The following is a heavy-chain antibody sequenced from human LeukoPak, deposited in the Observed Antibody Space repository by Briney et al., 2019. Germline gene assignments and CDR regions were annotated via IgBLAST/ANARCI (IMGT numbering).Heavy chain of an antibody. D-gene: IGHD4-23*01. V-gene: IGHV3-74*01. CDR1: GFTFSSYW. CDR2: INSGGSST. Sequence: GGSLRLSCAASGFTFSSYWMHWVRQAPGKGLVWVSRINSGGSSTSYADSVKGRFTISRDNSKNTLYLQMNSLRAEDTAVYYCAKDLLRGVGATVVTGGFDYWGQGTLVTVSS. CDR3: AKDLLRGVGATVVTGGFDY. J-gene: IGHJ4*02.